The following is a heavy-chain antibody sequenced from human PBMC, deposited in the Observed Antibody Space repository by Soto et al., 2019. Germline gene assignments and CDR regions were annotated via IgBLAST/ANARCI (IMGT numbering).Heavy chain of an antibody. CDR3: ATHWDYDFWSGYLGYDAFDI. D-gene: IGHD3-3*01. J-gene: IGHJ3*02. V-gene: IGHV5-51*01. Sequence: PGESLKISCKGSGYSFTSYWIGWVRQMPGKGLEWMGIIYPGDSDTRHSPSFQGQVTISADKSISTAYLQWSSLKASDTAMYYCATHWDYDFWSGYLGYDAFDIWGQGTMVTVSS. CDR1: GYSFTSYW. CDR2: IYPGDSDT.